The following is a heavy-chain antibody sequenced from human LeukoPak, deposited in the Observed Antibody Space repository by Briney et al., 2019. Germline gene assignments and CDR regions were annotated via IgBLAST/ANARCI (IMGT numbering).Heavy chain of an antibody. J-gene: IGHJ4*02. CDR3: ARVVTVTTGRYFDY. V-gene: IGHV3-15*01. D-gene: IGHD4-17*01. CDR1: GFTFSNAW. Sequence: GGSLRLSCAASGFTFSNAWMSWVRQAPGKGLEWVGLIKSKTDGGTTDYAAPVKGRFTFSRDDSKNTLYLQMNSLRAEDTAVYYCARVVTVTTGRYFDYWGQGSLVTVSS. CDR2: IKSKTDGGTT.